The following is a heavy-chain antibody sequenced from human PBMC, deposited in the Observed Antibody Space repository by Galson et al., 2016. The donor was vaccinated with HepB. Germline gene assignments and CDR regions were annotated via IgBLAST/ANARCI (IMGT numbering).Heavy chain of an antibody. J-gene: IGHJ4*02. CDR1: GYRFHTYW. CDR3: VTQRGRLFWGIIDFDH. Sequence: QSGAEVKKPGESLRISCTGSGYRFHTYWIGWVRQMPGKGLEWMGVIYPGDSDIRYSPSFQGQVTISADKSTSTAYLQWSSLRASDTAKYYCVTQRGRLFWGIIDFDHWGQGTLVTVSS. D-gene: IGHD3-16*01. V-gene: IGHV5-51*01. CDR2: IYPGDSDI.